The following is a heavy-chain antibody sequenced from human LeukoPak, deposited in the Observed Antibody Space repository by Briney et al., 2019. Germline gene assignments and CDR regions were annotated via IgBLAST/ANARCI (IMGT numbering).Heavy chain of an antibody. V-gene: IGHV5-51*01. CDR1: GYTFTGYW. CDR2: IYPGNSEA. Sequence: GESLKISCKGAGYTFTGYWVAWVRQVPGKGLEWMGIIYPGNSEARYSPSVQGQVTISVDKSITTAYLQWSSLKASDTAMYYCARGRYCDSTSCQRFDSWGQGTLVTVSS. D-gene: IGHD2-2*01. CDR3: ARGRYCDSTSCQRFDS. J-gene: IGHJ4*02.